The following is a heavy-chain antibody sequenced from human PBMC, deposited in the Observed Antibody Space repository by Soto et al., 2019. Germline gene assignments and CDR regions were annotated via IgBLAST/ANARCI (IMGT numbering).Heavy chain of an antibody. CDR2: INHSGST. CDR3: ASLYYDFWSGSRKPPMY. CDR1: GGSFSGYY. J-gene: IGHJ4*02. D-gene: IGHD3-3*01. V-gene: IGHV4-34*01. Sequence: PSETLSLTCAVYGGSFSGYYWSWIRQPPGKGLEWIGEINHSGSTNNNPSLKSRVTISVDTSKNQFSLKLSSVTAADTAVYYCASLYYDFWSGSRKPPMYWGQGTLVTVSS.